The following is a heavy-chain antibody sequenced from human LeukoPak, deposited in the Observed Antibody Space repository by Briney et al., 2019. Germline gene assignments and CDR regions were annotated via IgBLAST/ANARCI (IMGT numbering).Heavy chain of an antibody. CDR1: GYSFTSYW. CDR2: IDPSDSYT. D-gene: IGHD3-10*01. CDR3: ARSMVRGVIIDNWFDP. V-gene: IGHV5-10-1*01. J-gene: IGHJ5*02. Sequence: GVSLRISCKGSGYSFTSYWISWVRQMPGTGLEWMGRIDPSDSYTNYSPSFQGHVTISADKSISTAYLQWSSLKASDTAMYYCARSMVRGVIIDNWFDPWGQGTLVTVSS.